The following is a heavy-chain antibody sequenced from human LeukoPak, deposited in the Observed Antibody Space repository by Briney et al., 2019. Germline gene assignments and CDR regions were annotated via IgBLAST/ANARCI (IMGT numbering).Heavy chain of an antibody. V-gene: IGHV1-24*01. J-gene: IGHJ4*02. CDR3: ATGGPYGGNSEALDY. Sequence: GASVKVSCKVSGYTLTELSMHWVRQAPGKGLEWMGGFDPEDGETIYAQKFQGRVTMTEDTSTDTAYMELSSLRSEDTAVYYCATGGPYGGNSEALDYWGQGTLVTVSS. D-gene: IGHD4-23*01. CDR2: FDPEDGET. CDR1: GYTLTELS.